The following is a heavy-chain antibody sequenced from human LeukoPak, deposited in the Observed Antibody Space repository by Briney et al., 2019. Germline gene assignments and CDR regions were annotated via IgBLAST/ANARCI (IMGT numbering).Heavy chain of an antibody. V-gene: IGHV3-33*01. CDR3: ARDRGQDDPIDI. CDR1: GFTLRSYG. Sequence: GGSLRLSCAASGFTLRSYGMHWVRQTPGEGLEWVAVIWHDGSVLDYSESVKGRFTVSRDNRKNTLYLQMDSLRVEDTAVYYCARDRGQDDPIDIWGQGTLVTVSS. CDR2: IWHDGSVL. D-gene: IGHD3-10*01. J-gene: IGHJ4*02.